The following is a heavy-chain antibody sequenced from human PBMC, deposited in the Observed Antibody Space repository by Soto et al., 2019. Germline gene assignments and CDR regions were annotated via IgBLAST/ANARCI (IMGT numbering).Heavy chain of an antibody. Sequence: QVQLVQSGAEVKKPGASVKVSCKASGYTFTSYGIIWVRQAPGQGLEWMGWISAYNGNTNYAQKLQGRVTMTTDTSTSTAYMELRSLRSDDTAVYYCARGGWVVVAATQNPYYMDVWGKGTTVTVSS. J-gene: IGHJ6*03. D-gene: IGHD2-15*01. V-gene: IGHV1-18*01. CDR3: ARGGWVVVAATQNPYYMDV. CDR1: GYTFTSYG. CDR2: ISAYNGNT.